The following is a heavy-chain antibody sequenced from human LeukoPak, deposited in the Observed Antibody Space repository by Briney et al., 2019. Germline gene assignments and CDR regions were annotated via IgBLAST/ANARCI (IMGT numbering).Heavy chain of an antibody. CDR1: GFTFSSYD. CDR3: ARDPWDDVSGFPGDY. V-gene: IGHV3-13*05. Sequence: PGGSLRLSCAASGFTFSSYDTHWVRQATGKGLEWVSAIGTAGDPYYPGSVKGRFTISRENAKNSLYLQMNSLRAGDTAVYHCARDPWDDVSGFPGDYWGQGTLVTVSS. J-gene: IGHJ4*02. CDR2: IGTAGDP. D-gene: IGHD3-22*01.